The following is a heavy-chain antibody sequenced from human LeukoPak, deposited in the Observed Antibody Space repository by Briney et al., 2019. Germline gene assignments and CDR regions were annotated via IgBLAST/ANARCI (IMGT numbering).Heavy chain of an antibody. CDR3: ARQTYVWGSYRPYYFDY. J-gene: IGHJ4*02. Sequence: PSETLSLTCAVYGGSFSGYYWSWIRQPPGKGLEWIGEINHSGSTNYNPSLKSRVTISVDTSKNQFSLKLSSVTAADTAVYYCARQTYVWGSYRPYYFDYWGQGTLVTVSS. CDR1: GGSFSGYY. V-gene: IGHV4-34*01. D-gene: IGHD3-16*02. CDR2: INHSGST.